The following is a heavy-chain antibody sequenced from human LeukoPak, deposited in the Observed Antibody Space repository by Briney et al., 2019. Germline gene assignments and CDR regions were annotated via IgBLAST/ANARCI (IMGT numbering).Heavy chain of an antibody. CDR1: EFTFSSYC. CDR2: IKSNTDSRTT. V-gene: IGHV3-15*01. CDR3: TTTTVTTGFDY. J-gene: IGHJ4*02. D-gene: IGHD4-17*01. Sequence: GGSLRLSCAASEFTFSSYCMSWVRQAPGKGLEWVGRIKSNTDSRTTDYAAPVKGRVTISRHDSKNTLYLQMNSLKTEDTAVYYCTTTTVTTGFDYWGQGTLVSVSS.